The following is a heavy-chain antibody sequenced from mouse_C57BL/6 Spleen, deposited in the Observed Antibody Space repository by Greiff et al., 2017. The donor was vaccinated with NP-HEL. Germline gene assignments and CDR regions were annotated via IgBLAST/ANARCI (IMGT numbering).Heavy chain of an antibody. V-gene: IGHV1-64*01. D-gene: IGHD1-1*01. CDR2: IHPNSGST. CDR1: GYTFTSYW. CDR3: ARRTTGRLDYAMDY. Sequence: VQLQQPGAELVKPGASVKLSCKASGYTFTSYWMHWVKQRPGQGLEWIGMIHPNSGSTNYNEKFKSKATLTVDKSSSTAYMQLSSLTSEDSAVYYCARRTTGRLDYAMDYWGQGTSVTVSS. J-gene: IGHJ4*01.